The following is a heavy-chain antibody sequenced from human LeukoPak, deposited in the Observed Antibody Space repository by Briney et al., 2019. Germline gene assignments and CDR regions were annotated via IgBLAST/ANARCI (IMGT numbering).Heavy chain of an antibody. CDR1: GFTFDDYA. CDR2: ISWNSGSI. V-gene: IGHV3-9*01. D-gene: IGHD2-2*01. J-gene: IGHJ3*02. Sequence: GGSLRLSYAASGFTFDDYAMHWVRQAPGKGLEWVSVISWNSGSIGYADSVKGRFTISRDNAKNSLYLQMNSLRAEDTALYYCAKTLRRAVVVPAAGDAFDIWGQGTMVTASS. CDR3: AKTLRRAVVVPAAGDAFDI.